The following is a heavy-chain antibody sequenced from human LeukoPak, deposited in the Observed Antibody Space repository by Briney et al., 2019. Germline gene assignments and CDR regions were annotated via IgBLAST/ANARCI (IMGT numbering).Heavy chain of an antibody. V-gene: IGHV3-23*01. CDR1: GFTFSSYA. CDR2: ISGSGGST. Sequence: PGGSLRLSCAASGFTFSSYAMSWVRQAPGKGLEWVSAISGSGGSTYYADSVKGRFTISRDNSKNTLYLQMNSLRAEDTAVYYCAKDGHGSGSWYYFDYWGQGTLVTVSS. J-gene: IGHJ4*02. D-gene: IGHD3-10*01. CDR3: AKDGHGSGSWYYFDY.